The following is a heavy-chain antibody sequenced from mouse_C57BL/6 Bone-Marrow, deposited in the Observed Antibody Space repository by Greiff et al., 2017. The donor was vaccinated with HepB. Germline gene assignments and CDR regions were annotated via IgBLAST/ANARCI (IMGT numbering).Heavy chain of an antibody. D-gene: IGHD1-1*01. CDR2: IRSKSSNYAT. Sequence: EVQRVESGGGLVQPKGSLKLSCAASGFTFNTYAMHWVRQAPGKGLEWVARIRSKSSNYATYYADSVKDRFTISRDDSQSMLYQQMNNLKTEDTAMYCCVRDLGRGAMDYWGQGTSVTVSS. V-gene: IGHV10-3*01. J-gene: IGHJ4*01. CDR3: VRDLGRGAMDY. CDR1: GFTFNTYA.